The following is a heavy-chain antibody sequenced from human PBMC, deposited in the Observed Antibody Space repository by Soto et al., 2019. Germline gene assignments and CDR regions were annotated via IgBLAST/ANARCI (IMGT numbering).Heavy chain of an antibody. CDR3: AKSGGPPASLDVYFDY. V-gene: IGHV3-23*01. CDR2: INSGGDTT. J-gene: IGHJ4*02. CDR1: GFTFASYT. Sequence: EVQLLESGGGMVQPGESLRLSCAASGFTFASYTMTWVRQAPGKGLEWVSTINSGGDTTYYSDSVKGRFTISRDSPNNTLFLLMTSLRAEDTAVYYCAKSGGPPASLDVYFDYWGQGTLVTVSS. D-gene: IGHD2-2*01.